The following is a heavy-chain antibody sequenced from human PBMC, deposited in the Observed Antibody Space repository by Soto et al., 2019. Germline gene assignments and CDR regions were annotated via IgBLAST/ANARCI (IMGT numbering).Heavy chain of an antibody. Sequence: QVQLVESGGGVVQPGRSLRLSCAASGFTFENYAMHWVRQAPGKGLEWVAVIAFDGGNIFYAESVRGRFTISRDNPKNPLYLQLNNLRTDDTAVYHCVRDQDARFYFDHWGQGTLVTVSS. V-gene: IGHV3-30*07. D-gene: IGHD6-6*01. CDR1: GFTFENYA. J-gene: IGHJ4*02. CDR2: IAFDGGNI. CDR3: VRDQDARFYFDH.